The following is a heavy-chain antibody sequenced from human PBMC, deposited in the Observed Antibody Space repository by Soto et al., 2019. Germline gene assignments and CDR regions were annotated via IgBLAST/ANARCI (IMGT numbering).Heavy chain of an antibody. CDR2: IYFDGITT. J-gene: IGHJ4*02. CDR3: ARGGAMGFDY. Sequence: PGGSLRLSCAASGFTFSTHWMHWVRQAQGKGLVWVSRIYFDGITTNYADSVKGRLTVSRDNAKNTVYLHVNTLSDEDTAVYYCARGGAMGFDYWGQGTLVTVSS. CDR1: GFTFSTHW. D-gene: IGHD1-26*01. V-gene: IGHV3-74*01.